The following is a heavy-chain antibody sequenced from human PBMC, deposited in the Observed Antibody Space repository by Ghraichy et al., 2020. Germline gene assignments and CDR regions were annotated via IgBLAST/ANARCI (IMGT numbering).Heavy chain of an antibody. CDR2: IKHSGNT. D-gene: IGHD2-2*01. J-gene: IGHJ4*02. CDR1: GVSFSGYY. CDR3: ARGLSASWHRFDN. V-gene: IGHV4-34*01. Sequence: SETLSLTCTVYGVSFSGYYWSWIRQAPGKGLEWIGEIKHSGNTNYNPSLKGRVTISIDTSKNQFSLQLNSVTAADTALYYCARGLSASWHRFDNWGQGTLVTVSS.